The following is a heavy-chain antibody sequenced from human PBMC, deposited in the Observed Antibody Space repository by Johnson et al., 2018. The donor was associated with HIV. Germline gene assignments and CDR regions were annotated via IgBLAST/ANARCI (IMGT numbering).Heavy chain of an antibody. V-gene: IGHV3-15*05. J-gene: IGHJ3*02. CDR1: GFTFSNAW. CDR2: IKSKTDGGTT. Sequence: VQLVESGGGLVKPGGSLRLSCAASGFTFSNAWMSWVRQAPGKGLEWVGRIKSKTDGGTTDYAAPVKGRFTISRDNAKNTLYLQMNSLRAEDTAVYYCARSWGIADIWGQGTMVTVSS. CDR3: ARSWGIADI. D-gene: IGHD6-13*01.